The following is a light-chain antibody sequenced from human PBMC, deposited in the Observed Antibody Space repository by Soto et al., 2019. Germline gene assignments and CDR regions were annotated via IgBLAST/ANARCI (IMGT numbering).Light chain of an antibody. CDR3: GSYVGSKSFV. CDR1: SSDIGDYNY. V-gene: IGLV2-8*01. J-gene: IGLJ3*02. CDR2: EVS. Sequence: QSALTQPPSASGSLGQSVTISCTGTSSDIGDYNYVSWYQQHAGKAPKVMIYEVSRRPSGVPDRFSGSKSGNTASLTVSGLQAEDEADYYCGSYVGSKSFVFGGGTKLTVL.